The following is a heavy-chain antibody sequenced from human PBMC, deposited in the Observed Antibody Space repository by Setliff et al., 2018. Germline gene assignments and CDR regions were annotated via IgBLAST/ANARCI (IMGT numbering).Heavy chain of an antibody. CDR3: ARDTPTGDDAFDI. CDR2: ITPIFGTA. J-gene: IGHJ3*02. CDR1: GYTFTSYA. D-gene: IGHD7-27*01. V-gene: IGHV1-18*01. Sequence: ASVKVSCKASGYTFTSYAISWVRQAPGPGLEWMGGITPIFGTANYAQKLQGRVTMTTDTSTSTAYMELRSLRSDDTAVYYCARDTPTGDDAFDIWGQGTMVTVSS.